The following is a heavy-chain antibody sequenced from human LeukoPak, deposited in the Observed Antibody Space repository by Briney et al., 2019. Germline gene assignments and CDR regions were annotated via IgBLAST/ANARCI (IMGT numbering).Heavy chain of an antibody. Sequence: GGSLRLSCAASGFTFSSYEMNWVRQAPGKGLEWVSYISSSGSTIYYADSVKGRFTISKDNAKNSLYLQMNSLRAEDTAVYYCARGRMDYYDSSGYYWGQGTLVTVSS. V-gene: IGHV3-48*03. J-gene: IGHJ4*02. D-gene: IGHD3-22*01. CDR2: ISSSGSTI. CDR3: ARGRMDYYDSSGYY. CDR1: GFTFSSYE.